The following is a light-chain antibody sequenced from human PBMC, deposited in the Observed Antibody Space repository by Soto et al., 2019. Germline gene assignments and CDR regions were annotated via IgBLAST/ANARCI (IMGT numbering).Light chain of an antibody. CDR1: SSNIGAGHD. V-gene: IGLV1-40*01. J-gene: IGLJ1*01. Sequence: QSLLTQAPSVSGAPGQRFNISCTGSSSNIGAGHDVHWHQQHPGKAPKLMIYDVSKRPSGVPDRFSGSKSGNTASPTISGLQAEDEADYYCCSYVGSYTSVFGTGTKVTVL. CDR2: DVS. CDR3: CSYVGSYTSV.